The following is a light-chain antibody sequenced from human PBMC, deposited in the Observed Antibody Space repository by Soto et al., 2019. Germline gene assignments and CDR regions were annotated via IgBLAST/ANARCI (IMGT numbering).Light chain of an antibody. CDR1: QSVSSSY. Sequence: EIVLTQSPGTLSLSPGERATLSCRASQSVSSSYLAWYQQKPGQAPRLLIYGASSRATGIPDRFSGSGSGTDFTFTIRRLEPEDFAVYYCHQYDSSPVTFGQGTKVEIK. V-gene: IGKV3-20*01. CDR2: GAS. CDR3: HQYDSSPVT. J-gene: IGKJ1*01.